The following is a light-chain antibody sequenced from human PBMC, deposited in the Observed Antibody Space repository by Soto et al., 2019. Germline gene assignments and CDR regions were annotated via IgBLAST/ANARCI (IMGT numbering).Light chain of an antibody. CDR1: QSVRSTF. CDR2: GAS. CDR3: QQYDTSPPPYS. Sequence: EVVLTQSPGTLSLSPGERVTLSCRTSQSVRSTFLAWYQQKPGQAPRLLIYGASTRATGIPDRFSGSGSGTDFTLIISRLEPEDFAVYYCQQYDTSPPPYSFGQGTKLEIK. J-gene: IGKJ2*01. V-gene: IGKV3-20*01.